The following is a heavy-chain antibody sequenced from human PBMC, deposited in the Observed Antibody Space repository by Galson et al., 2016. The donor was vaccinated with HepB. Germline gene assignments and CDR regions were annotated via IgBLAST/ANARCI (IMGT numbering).Heavy chain of an antibody. CDR2: ISAYNDHT. D-gene: IGHD3-16*01. J-gene: IGHJ3*01. CDR3: ARDVGGSSWDAFNL. CDR1: GYTFTSYG. V-gene: IGHV1-18*04. Sequence: SVKVSCKASGYTFTSYGISWVRQAPGQGLEWVGWISAYNDHTYYAENLQGRVTMTTDTSTSTAYLDVRSLRSDDTAVYYCARDVGGSSWDAFNLWGQGTKATVSS.